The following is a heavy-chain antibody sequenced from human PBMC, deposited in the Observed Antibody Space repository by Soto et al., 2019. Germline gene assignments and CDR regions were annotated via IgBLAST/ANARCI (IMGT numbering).Heavy chain of an antibody. V-gene: IGHV3-48*02. Sequence: PGGSLRLSCAASGFTFSSYSMNWVRQAPGKGLEWVSYISSSSSTIYYADSVKGRFTISRDNAKNSLYLQMNSLRDEDTAVYYCAREDSYYDSSGYYYYYYGMDVWGQGTTVTVSS. CDR1: GFTFSSYS. J-gene: IGHJ6*02. CDR2: ISSSSSTI. D-gene: IGHD3-22*01. CDR3: AREDSYYDSSGYYYYYYGMDV.